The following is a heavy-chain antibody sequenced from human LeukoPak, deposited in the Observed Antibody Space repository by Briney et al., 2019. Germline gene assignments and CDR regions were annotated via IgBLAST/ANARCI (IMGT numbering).Heavy chain of an antibody. CDR3: AREGLDSGSHFSAWFDP. J-gene: IGHJ5*02. CDR2: ISGSGGST. Sequence: GGSLRLSCAASGFTFSRSWMHWVRQAPGKGLEWVSSISGSGGSTYYADSVKGRFTISRDNSKNTLSLEMNSLRPEDTAVYYCAREGLDSGSHFSAWFDPWGQGTLVTVSS. V-gene: IGHV3-23*01. D-gene: IGHD3-10*01. CDR1: GFTFSRSW.